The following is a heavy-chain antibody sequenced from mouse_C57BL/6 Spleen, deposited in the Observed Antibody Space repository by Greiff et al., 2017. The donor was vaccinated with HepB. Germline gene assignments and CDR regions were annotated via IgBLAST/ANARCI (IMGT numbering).Heavy chain of an antibody. CDR1: GYSITSGYY. J-gene: IGHJ1*03. CDR3: ARKTSPAYYSNSWYFDV. V-gene: IGHV3-6*01. D-gene: IGHD2-5*01. Sequence: EVQLQQSGPGLVKPSQSLSLTCSVTGYSITSGYYWNWIRQFPGNKLEWMGYISYDGSNNYNPSLKNRISITRDTSKNQFFLKLNSVTTEDTATYYCARKTSPAYYSNSWYFDVWGTGTTVTVSS. CDR2: ISYDGSN.